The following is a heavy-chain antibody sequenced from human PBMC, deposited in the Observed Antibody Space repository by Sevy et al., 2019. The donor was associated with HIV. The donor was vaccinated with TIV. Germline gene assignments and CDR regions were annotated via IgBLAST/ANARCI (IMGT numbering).Heavy chain of an antibody. CDR2: VYSGGTT. D-gene: IGHD3-10*01. J-gene: IGHJ5*02. Sequence: GGSLRLSCAASGFTVNSDYMSWVRQAPGKGLEWVSVVYSGGTTYYADSVKGRFTISRDNSKYILYLQMNSLRAEDTAVYYCARHISFGELGSWFDPWGQGTLVTVSS. V-gene: IGHV3-53*01. CDR1: GFTVNSDY. CDR3: ARHISFGELGSWFDP.